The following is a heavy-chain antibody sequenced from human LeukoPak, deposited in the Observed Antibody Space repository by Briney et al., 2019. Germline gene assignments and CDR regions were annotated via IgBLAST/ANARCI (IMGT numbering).Heavy chain of an antibody. J-gene: IGHJ6*03. CDR3: ARQHDSYYYYYIDV. V-gene: IGHV4-38-2*01. CDR2: LYHSDSA. CDR1: GYSISNNY. Sequence: PSETLSLTCAVSGYSISNNYWVWIRQPPGRGLEWIGSLYHSDSAYYNTSLRSRVSMSVDTSKNQFSLTLSSVTAADTAVYYCARQHDSYYYYYIDVWGSGTTVTVSS.